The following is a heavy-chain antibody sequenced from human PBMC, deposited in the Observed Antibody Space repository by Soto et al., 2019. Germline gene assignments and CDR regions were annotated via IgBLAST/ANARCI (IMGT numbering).Heavy chain of an antibody. V-gene: IGHV1-18*01. CDR1: GYPLTSYG. CDR3: ARDKRTPVSYSSSDY. Sequence: GXSVKVACKASGYPLTSYGIIWVRQAPGQGLEWMGWISAYNGNTNYAQKLQGRVTMTTDTSTSTAYMELRSLRSDDTAVYYCARDKRTPVSYSSSDYWGQGTLVTVSS. D-gene: IGHD6-13*01. CDR2: ISAYNGNT. J-gene: IGHJ4*02.